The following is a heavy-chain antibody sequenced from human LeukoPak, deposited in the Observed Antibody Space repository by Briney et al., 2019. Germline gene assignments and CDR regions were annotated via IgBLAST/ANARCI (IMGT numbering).Heavy chain of an antibody. Sequence: GGSLRLSCAASGITFGSYWMSWVRQAPGKGLEWVATIKQDGSQKEYVDSVKGRFTISRDNAKNSLYLQMNSLRPEDTAVYYCARDPMVTNFHDAFDIWGQGTMVTVSS. CDR3: ARDPMVTNFHDAFDI. CDR2: IKQDGSQK. CDR1: GITFGSYW. J-gene: IGHJ3*02. D-gene: IGHD4/OR15-4a*01. V-gene: IGHV3-7*05.